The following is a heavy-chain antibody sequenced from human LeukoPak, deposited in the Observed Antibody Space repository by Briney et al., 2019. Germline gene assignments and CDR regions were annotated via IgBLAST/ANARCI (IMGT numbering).Heavy chain of an antibody. D-gene: IGHD6-19*01. J-gene: IGHJ4*02. Sequence: SETLSLTCTVSGGSISSYYWSWIRQPPGKGLEWIGSIYYSGSTYYNPSLKSRVTISVDTSKNQFSLKLSSVTAADTAVYYCARDRIAVADYFDYWGQGTLVTVSS. CDR1: GGSISSYY. CDR3: ARDRIAVADYFDY. CDR2: IYYSGST. V-gene: IGHV4-59*12.